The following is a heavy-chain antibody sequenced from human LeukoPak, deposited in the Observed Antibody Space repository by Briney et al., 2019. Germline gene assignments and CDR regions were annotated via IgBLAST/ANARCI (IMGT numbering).Heavy chain of an antibody. CDR2: IIPILGIA. J-gene: IGHJ4*02. CDR1: GGTFSSYA. V-gene: IGHV1-69*04. Sequence: GASVKVSCKASGGTFSSYAISWVRQAPGQGLEWMGRIIPILGIANYAQKFQGRVTITADKSTSTAYMELSSLRSEDTAVYYCARGQGRRDVDYWGQGTLVTVSS. CDR3: ARGQGRRDVDY.